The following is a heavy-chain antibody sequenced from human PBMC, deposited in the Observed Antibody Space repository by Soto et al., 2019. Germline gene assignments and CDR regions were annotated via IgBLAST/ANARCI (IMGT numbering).Heavy chain of an antibody. Sequence: QVQLVQSGAEVKKPGSSVKVSCKASGGTFSSYTIVWVRQAPVQGLEWMGRIIPFLGITNYPQKFQARVTITADTSTGTAYMELSSLRSDDTAIYYCARVSCSSADCSLAADQWAQGILVTVSS. D-gene: IGHD2-2*01. CDR1: GGTFSSYT. V-gene: IGHV1-69*02. J-gene: IGHJ5*02. CDR3: ARVSCSSADCSLAADQ. CDR2: IIPFLGIT.